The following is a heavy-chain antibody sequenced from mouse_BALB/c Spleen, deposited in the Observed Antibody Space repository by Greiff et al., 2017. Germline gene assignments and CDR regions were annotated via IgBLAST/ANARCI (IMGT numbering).Heavy chain of an antibody. D-gene: IGHD2-4*01. J-gene: IGHJ2*01. V-gene: IGHV10-1*02. Sequence: VQLKQSGGGLVQPKGSLKLSCAASGFTFNTYAMNWVRQAPGKGLEWVARIRSKSNNYATYYADSVKDRFTISRYDSQSMLYLQMNNLKTEYTAMVSFVRQGGDYDVDFDYWGQGTTLTVSS. CDR1: GFTFNTYA. CDR2: IRSKSNNYAT. CDR3: VRQGGDYDVDFDY.